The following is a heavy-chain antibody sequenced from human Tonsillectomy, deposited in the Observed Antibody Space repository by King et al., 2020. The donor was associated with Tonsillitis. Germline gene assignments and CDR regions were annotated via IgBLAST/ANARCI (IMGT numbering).Heavy chain of an antibody. CDR3: ARDQSPGDSSGYLNY. V-gene: IGHV3-30*04. CDR1: RFTFSSYG. D-gene: IGHD3-22*01. CDR2: ISYDGRDK. J-gene: IGHJ4*02. Sequence: VQLVESGGGVVQPGRSLRLSCAASRFTFSSYGMHWVRQAPGKGLEWVAVISYDGRDKYYADSVKGRFTISRDNSKNSLYLQMHSLRPEDTAVYYCARDQSPGDSSGYLNYWGQGTLVTVSS.